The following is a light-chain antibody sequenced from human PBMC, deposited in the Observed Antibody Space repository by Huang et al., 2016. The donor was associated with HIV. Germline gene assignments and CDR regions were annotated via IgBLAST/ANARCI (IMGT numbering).Light chain of an antibody. CDR3: RQYRDWPPYT. J-gene: IGKJ2*01. CDR2: SAS. Sequence: EIVLTQSPATLSVSPGERATLSCRASQSVGSDLAWYQHRPGQAPRLLIYSASTRATCIPARFSGVGYGTDFILTVSSLQSEDFALYDCRQYRDWPPYTFGQGTKLEIK. CDR1: QSVGSD. V-gene: IGKV3-15*01.